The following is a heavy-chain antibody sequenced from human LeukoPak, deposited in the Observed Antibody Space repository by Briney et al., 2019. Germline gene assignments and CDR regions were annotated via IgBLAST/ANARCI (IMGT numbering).Heavy chain of an antibody. CDR2: INHSGST. Sequence: PSETLSLTCAVYGGSFSGYYWSWIRQPPGKGLEWIGEINHSGSTNYNPSLKSRVTISLDTSKNQFSLKLSSVTAADTAVYYCARVASGYSYGLDYWGQGTLVTVSS. CDR1: GGSFSGYY. V-gene: IGHV4-34*01. CDR3: ARVASGYSYGLDY. D-gene: IGHD5-18*01. J-gene: IGHJ4*02.